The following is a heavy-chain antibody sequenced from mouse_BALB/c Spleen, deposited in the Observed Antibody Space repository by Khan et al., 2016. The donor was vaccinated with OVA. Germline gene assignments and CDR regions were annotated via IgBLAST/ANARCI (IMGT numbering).Heavy chain of an antibody. V-gene: IGHV3-5*02. CDR3: ARDDGSLYWFFDV. CDR1: GISITSGNYR. J-gene: IGHJ1*01. D-gene: IGHD1-1*01. CDR2: IYYSGTV. Sequence: EVQLQESGPGLVKPSQTVSLTCTVTGISITSGNYRWSWIRQFPGNKLEWIGNIYYSGTVTYNPSLTSRTTITRDPSKNQFFLEMNSVTAEDTATYYCARDDGSLYWFFDVWGAGTTVTVSS.